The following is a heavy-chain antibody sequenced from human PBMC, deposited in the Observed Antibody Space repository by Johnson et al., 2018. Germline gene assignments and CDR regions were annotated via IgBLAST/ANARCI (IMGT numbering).Heavy chain of an antibody. D-gene: IGHD2-2*01. CDR2: ISWNSGSI. J-gene: IGHJ6*02. CDR1: GFTFDDYA. V-gene: IGHV3-9*01. CDR3: AKDRVDCSSTSCYPERYYYYGMDG. Sequence: VQLVESGGGVVQPGRSLRLSCAASGFTFDDYAMHWVRQAPGKGLEWVSGISWNSGSIGYADSVKGRFTISRDNAKNSLYLQMNSLRAEDKALYYCAKDRVDCSSTSCYPERYYYYGMDGWGQGTTVTVSS.